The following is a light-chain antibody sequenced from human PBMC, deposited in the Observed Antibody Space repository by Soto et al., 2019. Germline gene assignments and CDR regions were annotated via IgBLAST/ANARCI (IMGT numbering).Light chain of an antibody. V-gene: IGLV2-14*03. CDR2: DVN. Sequence: QSALTKPASVSGSPGQSITISCNGTRSDIGAYNFVSWYQQHPGEVPKLILYDVNVRPSGVSNRFSGSKSGNTASLTISGLQAEDEADYYCTSWTTSTTMIFGGGTKVTVL. CDR1: RSDIGAYNF. CDR3: TSWTTSTTMI. J-gene: IGLJ2*01.